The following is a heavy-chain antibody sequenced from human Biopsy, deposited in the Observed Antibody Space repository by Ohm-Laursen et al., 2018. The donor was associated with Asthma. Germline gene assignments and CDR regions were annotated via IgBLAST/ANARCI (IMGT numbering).Heavy chain of an antibody. Sequence: SLRLSCAASGFAVSRDHMFWVRQAPGKGLEWVSVIYSGGTSHTADSVRGWFTVSRDYSKNTLYLQMHSLRAEDTAVYYCARGDSSNWSHYYFDYWGQGTLVTASS. D-gene: IGHD3-22*01. V-gene: IGHV3-53*01. J-gene: IGHJ4*02. CDR3: ARGDSSNWSHYYFDY. CDR1: GFAVSRDH. CDR2: IYSGGTS.